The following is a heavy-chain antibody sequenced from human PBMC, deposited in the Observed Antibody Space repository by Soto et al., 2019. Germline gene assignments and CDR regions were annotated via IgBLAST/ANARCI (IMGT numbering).Heavy chain of an antibody. CDR3: AREPNFSNYDMLTGPHPGGMDV. CDR1: GGTFSSYA. J-gene: IGHJ6*02. D-gene: IGHD3-9*01. V-gene: IGHV1-69*13. CDR2: IIPIFGTA. Sequence: SVKVSCKASGGTFSSYAISWVRQAPGQGLEWMGGIIPIFGTANYAQKFQGRVTITADESTSTAYMELSSLRSEDTAVYYCAREPNFSNYDMLTGPHPGGMDVWGQGTTVTVSS.